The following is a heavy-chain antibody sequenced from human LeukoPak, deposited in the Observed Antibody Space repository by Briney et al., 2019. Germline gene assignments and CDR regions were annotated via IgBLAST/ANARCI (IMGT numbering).Heavy chain of an antibody. Sequence: PSETLSLTCTVSGGSISSRNYYWGWIRQPPGKGLEWIGTSYCSGSTYYNPSLKSRVTISVDTSKNQFFLKLSSVTAADTAVYYCARDLYDFWSGFVHWGQGTLVTVSS. CDR1: GGSISSRNYY. CDR2: SYCSGST. V-gene: IGHV4-39*07. D-gene: IGHD3-3*01. J-gene: IGHJ4*02. CDR3: ARDLYDFWSGFVH.